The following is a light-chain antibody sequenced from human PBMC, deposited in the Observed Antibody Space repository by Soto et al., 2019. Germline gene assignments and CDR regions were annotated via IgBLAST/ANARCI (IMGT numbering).Light chain of an antibody. CDR2: EDN. CDR1: SGDVGAYNL. CDR3: CSYAGGNAGV. V-gene: IGLV2-23*01. Sequence: QSVLTQPASVYGSPGQSITISCYGSSGDVGAYNLVSWYQQHPGKAPRLIIFEDNKRPSGVSNRFSGSKSDNTASLTIAGRQAGDEADYYCCSYAGGNAGVFGGGTQLTVL. J-gene: IGLJ3*02.